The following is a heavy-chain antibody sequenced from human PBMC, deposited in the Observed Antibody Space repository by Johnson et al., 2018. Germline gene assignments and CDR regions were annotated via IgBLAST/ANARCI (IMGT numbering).Heavy chain of an antibody. CDR2: IKHDGSEK. J-gene: IGHJ2*01. D-gene: IGHD2-2*01. Sequence: EVQLLETGGGLVQPGGSLRLSCAASGFTFSSYWMSWVRQAPGKGLEWVANIKHDGSEKYYVDSVKGRFTISRNNAKNSLYLQMNSLRAGDTAVYYLPRAVMVPAAIGYWYFELWCRGTLVTVSS. CDR1: GFTFSSYW. V-gene: IGHV3-7*01. CDR3: PRAVMVPAAIGYWYFEL.